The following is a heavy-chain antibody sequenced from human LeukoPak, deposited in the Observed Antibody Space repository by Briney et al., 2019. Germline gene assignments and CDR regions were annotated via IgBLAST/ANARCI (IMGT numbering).Heavy chain of an antibody. CDR1: GYAFSNSW. V-gene: IGHV3-7*01. Sequence: GGSLRLSCAASGYAFSNSWMSWVRQAPGKGLEWVANINHEGGDIHYVDSVKGRFTISRDNAKDSLYLQMNSLRAEDTAVYYCATYINWVAGDVWGQGTTVTVSS. CDR3: ATYINWVAGDV. J-gene: IGHJ6*02. D-gene: IGHD1-1*01. CDR2: INHEGGDI.